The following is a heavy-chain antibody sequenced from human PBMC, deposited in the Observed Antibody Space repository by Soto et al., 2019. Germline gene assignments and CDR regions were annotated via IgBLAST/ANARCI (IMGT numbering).Heavy chain of an antibody. CDR1: GFTFSSYA. Sequence: GGSLRLSCAASGFTFSSYAMSWVRQAPGKGLEWVSALSGSGGSTYYADSLKGRFTISRDNSKKTLYLQMNSLTAEDTAVCYCAKEAIVVLPAAFLGYYYGMDVWVEETTVTVSS. CDR3: AKEAIVVLPAAFLGYYYGMDV. J-gene: IGHJ6*04. CDR2: LSGSGGST. V-gene: IGHV3-23*01. D-gene: IGHD2-2*01.